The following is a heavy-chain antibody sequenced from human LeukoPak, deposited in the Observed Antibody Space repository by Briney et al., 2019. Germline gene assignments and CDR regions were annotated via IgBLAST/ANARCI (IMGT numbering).Heavy chain of an antibody. J-gene: IGHJ4*02. D-gene: IGHD3-22*01. V-gene: IGHV3-11*06. CDR2: ISSSSSYT. CDR3: ATFPRNYYDSSGYYPGPTPIDY. CDR1: GFIFSDYY. Sequence: GGSLRLSCAASGFIFSDYYMSWIRQAPGKGLEWVSSISSSSSYTYYADSVKGRFTISRDNAKNSLYLQMNSLRAEDTAVYYCATFPRNYYDSSGYYPGPTPIDYWGQGTLVTISS.